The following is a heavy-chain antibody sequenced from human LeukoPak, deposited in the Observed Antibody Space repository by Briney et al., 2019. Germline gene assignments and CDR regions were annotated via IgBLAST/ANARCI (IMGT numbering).Heavy chain of an antibody. V-gene: IGHV1-18*01. J-gene: IGHJ5*02. D-gene: IGHD3-10*01. Sequence: ASVKVSCKASGYTFTSYGISWVRQAPGQGLEWMGWISAYNGNTNYAQKLQGRVTMTTDTSTSTAYMELRSLRSDDTAVYYCARDRRGAPFGDGRYWFDPWGQGTLVTVSS. CDR2: ISAYNGNT. CDR3: ARDRRGAPFGDGRYWFDP. CDR1: GYTFTSYG.